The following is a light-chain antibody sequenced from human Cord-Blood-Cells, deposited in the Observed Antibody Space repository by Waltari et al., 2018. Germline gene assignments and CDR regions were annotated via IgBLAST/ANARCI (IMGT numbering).Light chain of an antibody. Sequence: EIVMTQSPATLSVSPGERATPSCRASQSVSSNLAWYQQKTGQAPRLLIHGASTRATGIPARFSGSGSGTEFTLTISSLQSEDVAVYYCQQYNIWPRWTFGRGTKVEIK. V-gene: IGKV3-15*01. CDR3: QQYNIWPRWT. CDR2: GAS. CDR1: QSVSSN. J-gene: IGKJ1*01.